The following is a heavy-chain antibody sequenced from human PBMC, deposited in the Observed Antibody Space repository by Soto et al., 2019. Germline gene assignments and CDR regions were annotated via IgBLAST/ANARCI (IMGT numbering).Heavy chain of an antibody. J-gene: IGHJ4*02. CDR1: GFSFSSYG. D-gene: IGHD2-15*01. V-gene: IGHV3-30*18. CDR2: ISYDGSNK. CDR3: AKDPELLGFLGDY. Sequence: QVQLVESGGGVVQPGRSLRLSCAASGFSFSSYGMHWVRQAPCKGLEWVAVISYDGSNKYYADSVKGRFTISRDNSKNTLYLQMNSLRAEDTAVYYCAKDPELLGFLGDYWGQGTLVTVSS.